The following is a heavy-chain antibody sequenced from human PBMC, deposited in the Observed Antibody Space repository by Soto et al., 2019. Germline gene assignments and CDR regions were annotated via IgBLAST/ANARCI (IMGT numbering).Heavy chain of an antibody. CDR3: AKARSAYNWNYKGYFQH. J-gene: IGHJ1*01. V-gene: IGHV3-9*01. CDR2: ISWNSGSI. CDR1: GFTFDDYA. Sequence: GGSLRLSCAASGFTFDDYAMHWVRQAPGKGLEWVSGISWNSGSIGYADSVKGRFTISRDNAKNSLYLQMNSLRAEDTALYYCAKARSAYNWNYKGYFQHWGQGTLVTVSS. D-gene: IGHD1-7*01.